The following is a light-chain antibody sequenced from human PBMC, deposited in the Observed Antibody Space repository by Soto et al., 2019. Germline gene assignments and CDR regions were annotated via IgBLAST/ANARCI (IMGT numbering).Light chain of an antibody. J-gene: IGLJ2*01. Sequence: QSALTQSASESGSPGQSITISCSGITSDVGGYNYVSWYEQHPGKAPKLMIYDVTNRPSGVSNRFSGSKSGNTASLTISGLQAEDEADYYCSSYTSSSTPMVFGGGTKLTVL. CDR1: TSDVGGYNY. CDR2: DVT. V-gene: IGLV2-14*03. CDR3: SSYTSSSTPMV.